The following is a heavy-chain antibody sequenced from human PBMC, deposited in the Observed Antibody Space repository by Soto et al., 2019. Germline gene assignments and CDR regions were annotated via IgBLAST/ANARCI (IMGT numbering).Heavy chain of an antibody. V-gene: IGHV3-11*01. D-gene: IGHD3-3*01. CDR1: GFTFSDYY. J-gene: IGHJ4*02. CDR2: ISSSGSTI. Sequence: QVQLMASGGGLVKPGGSLRLSCAASGFTFSDYYMSWIRQAPGKGPEWVSYISSSGSTIYYADSVKGRFTISRDNAKDSLYLQMNSLRADDTAVYYCARDLAVFGVVAVDYWGQGTLVTVSS. CDR3: ARDLAVFGVVAVDY.